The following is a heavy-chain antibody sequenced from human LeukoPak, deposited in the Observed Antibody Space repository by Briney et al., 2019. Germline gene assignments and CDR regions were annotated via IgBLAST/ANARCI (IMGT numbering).Heavy chain of an antibody. V-gene: IGHV3-23*01. J-gene: IGHJ4*02. CDR3: AKYYGSGSSHSFDY. Sequence: GGSLRLSCAASGFXFSSYAISWVRQAPGKGLEWVSAISGSGGSTYYADSVKGRFTISRDNSKNTLYLQMNSLRAEDTAVYYCAKYYGSGSSHSFDYWGQGTLVTVSS. D-gene: IGHD3-10*01. CDR2: ISGSGGST. CDR1: GFXFSSYA.